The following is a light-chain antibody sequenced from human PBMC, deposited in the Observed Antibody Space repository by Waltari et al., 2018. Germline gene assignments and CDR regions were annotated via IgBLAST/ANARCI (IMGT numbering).Light chain of an antibody. CDR2: DAS. V-gene: IGKV3-15*01. J-gene: IGKJ4*01. CDR3: QQYNNWPPNT. Sequence: ETVMTQSPATLSVSPGERATLSCRASQSVSSNLAWYQQKPGQAPRLLIYDASTRATGIPARFSGTGSGTDFTLTISSLHSEDFAVYYCQQYNNWPPNTFGGGTKVEIK. CDR1: QSVSSN.